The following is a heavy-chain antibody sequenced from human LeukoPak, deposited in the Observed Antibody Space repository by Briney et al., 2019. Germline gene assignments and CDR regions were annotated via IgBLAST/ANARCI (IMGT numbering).Heavy chain of an antibody. CDR2: ISSSSSYI. Sequence: PGGSLRLSCAASGFTFSSYSMNWVRQAPGKGLEWVSSISSSSSYIYYADSVKGRFTISRDNAKNSLYLQMNSLRAEDTAVYYCARDNGGGNSGSYSDYYYYMDVWGKGTTVTVSS. J-gene: IGHJ6*03. CDR3: ARDNGGGNSGSYSDYYYYMDV. V-gene: IGHV3-21*01. CDR1: GFTFSSYS. D-gene: IGHD1-26*01.